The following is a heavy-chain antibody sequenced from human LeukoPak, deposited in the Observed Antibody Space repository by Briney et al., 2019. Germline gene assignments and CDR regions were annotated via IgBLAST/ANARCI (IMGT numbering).Heavy chain of an antibody. CDR3: ARESNHLGCLVY. J-gene: IGHJ4*02. CDR1: GGSISSGDYY. D-gene: IGHD1-14*01. Sequence: PSETLSLTCTVSGGSISSGDYYWSWIRQPPGKGLEWIGYIYYSGSTYYNPSLKSRVTISVDTSKDQFSLKLSSVTAADTAVYYCARESNHLGCLVYWGQGTLVTVSS. CDR2: IYYSGST. V-gene: IGHV4-30-4*01.